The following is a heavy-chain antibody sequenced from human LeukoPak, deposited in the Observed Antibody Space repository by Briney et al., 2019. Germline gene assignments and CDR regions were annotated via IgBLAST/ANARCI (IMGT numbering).Heavy chain of an antibody. CDR1: GYSFTSYW. CDR3: AGLYDSSGYFYGMDV. J-gene: IGHJ6*02. V-gene: IGHV5-51*01. D-gene: IGHD3-22*01. Sequence: GESLKISCKGSGYSFTSYWIGWVRQMPGKGLEWMGIIYPGDSDTRYSPSFQGQVTISADKSISTAYLQWSSLKASDTAMYYCAGLYDSSGYFYGMDVWGQGTTVTVSS. CDR2: IYPGDSDT.